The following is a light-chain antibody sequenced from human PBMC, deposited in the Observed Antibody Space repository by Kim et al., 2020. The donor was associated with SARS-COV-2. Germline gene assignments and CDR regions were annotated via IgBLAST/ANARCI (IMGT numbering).Light chain of an antibody. CDR1: QAIDIY. J-gene: IGKJ2*01. CDR2: GAS. V-gene: IGKV1-27*01. CDR3: QEYKISPNT. Sequence: SVSVGDRVPSTCRASQAIDIYLAWYQQKPGKVPKLLIYGASTLQSGVPSRFGGSGSGTDFTFTISSLQPEDVATYYCQEYKISPNTFGQGTKLEI.